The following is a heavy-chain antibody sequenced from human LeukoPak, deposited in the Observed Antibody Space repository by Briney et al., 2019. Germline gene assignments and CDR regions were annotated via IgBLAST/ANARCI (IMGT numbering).Heavy chain of an antibody. J-gene: IGHJ6*03. CDR3: ARSLRVRGVPDYMDV. Sequence: GRSLRLSCAASGFTVSSNYMTWVRQAPGKGLEWVSVIYKSAITYYADTVRGRFTISRDNSKNTLYLQMNSLRAEDTAVYYCARSLRVRGVPDYMDVWGKGTTVTISS. CDR1: GFTVSSNY. D-gene: IGHD3-10*01. CDR2: IYKSAIT. V-gene: IGHV3-53*01.